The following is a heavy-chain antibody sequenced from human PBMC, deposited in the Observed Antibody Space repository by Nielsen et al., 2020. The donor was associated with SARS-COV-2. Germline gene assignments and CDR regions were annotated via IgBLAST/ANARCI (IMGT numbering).Heavy chain of an antibody. Sequence: GESLKISCAASGFTFSSYAMHWVRQAPGKGLEWVAVISYDGSNKYYADSVKGRFTISRDNSKDTLYLQMNSPRAEDTAVYYCAREGYYDSSFDPWGQGTLVTVSS. CDR1: GFTFSSYA. J-gene: IGHJ5*02. D-gene: IGHD3-22*01. V-gene: IGHV3-30*04. CDR3: AREGYYDSSFDP. CDR2: ISYDGSNK.